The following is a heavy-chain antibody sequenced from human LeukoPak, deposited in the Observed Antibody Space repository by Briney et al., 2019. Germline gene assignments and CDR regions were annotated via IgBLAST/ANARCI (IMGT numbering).Heavy chain of an antibody. CDR3: ARRMYYYDSSGYGGYWLDP. V-gene: IGHV4-59*08. D-gene: IGHD3-22*01. J-gene: IGHJ5*02. Sequence: SETLSLTCTVSGGSISSYYWSWIRQPPGKGLEWIGYIYYSGSTNYNPSLKSRVTISVDTSKNQFSLKLSSVTAADTAAYYCARRMYYYDSSGYGGYWLDPWGQGTLVTVSS. CDR1: GGSISSYY. CDR2: IYYSGST.